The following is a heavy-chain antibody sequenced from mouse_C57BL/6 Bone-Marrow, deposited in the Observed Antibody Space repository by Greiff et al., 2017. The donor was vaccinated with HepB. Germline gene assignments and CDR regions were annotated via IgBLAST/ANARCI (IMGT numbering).Heavy chain of an antibody. Sequence: QVQLKQSGAELMKPGASVKLSCKATGYTFTGYWIEWVKQRPGHGLEWIGEILPGSGSTNYNEKFKGKATFTADTSSNTAYMQLSSLTTEDSAIYYCARFPYDYDVGFYAMDYWGQGTSATVSS. CDR2: ILPGSGST. CDR3: ARFPYDYDVGFYAMDY. D-gene: IGHD2-4*01. J-gene: IGHJ4*01. V-gene: IGHV1-9*01. CDR1: GYTFTGYW.